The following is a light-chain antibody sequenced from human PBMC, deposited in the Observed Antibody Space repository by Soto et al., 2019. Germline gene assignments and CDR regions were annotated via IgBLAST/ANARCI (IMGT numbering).Light chain of an antibody. CDR1: SSDVGAYNY. CDR3: SSFTTTNTWV. Sequence: QSALTQPASMSGSPGQSITISCTGTSSDVGAYNYVSWYQQHPGKVPKLMIYEVNNRPSGVPNRFSGSKSGNTASLTISGLQAEDEADYYCSSFTTTNTWVFGGGTKLTVL. CDR2: EVN. J-gene: IGLJ2*01. V-gene: IGLV2-14*01.